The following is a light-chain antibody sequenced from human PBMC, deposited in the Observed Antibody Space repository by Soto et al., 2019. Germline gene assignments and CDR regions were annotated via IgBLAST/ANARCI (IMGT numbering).Light chain of an antibody. CDR2: GNS. J-gene: IGLJ1*01. Sequence: QSVLKQSPSVSGAPGQRVTISCTGSSSNIGAGYDVHWYQQLPGTAPKLLIYGNSNRPSGVPDRFSGSKSGTSASLAITGLQAEDEADYYCQSYDSSLSGSNVFGTGTKVTVL. V-gene: IGLV1-40*01. CDR3: QSYDSSLSGSNV. CDR1: SSNIGAGYD.